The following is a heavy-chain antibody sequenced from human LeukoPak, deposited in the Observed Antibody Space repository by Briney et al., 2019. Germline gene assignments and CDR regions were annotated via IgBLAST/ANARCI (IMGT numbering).Heavy chain of an antibody. CDR1: GYTFTSYY. Sequence: ASAKVSCKASGYTFTSYYMHWVRQAPGQGLEWMGIINPSGGSTSYAQKFQGRVTMTRDTSTSTVYMELSSLRSEDTAVYYCARDDGSGSYGYYYMDVWGKGTTVTVSS. CDR3: ARDDGSGSYGYYYMDV. CDR2: INPSGGST. J-gene: IGHJ6*03. V-gene: IGHV1-46*01. D-gene: IGHD3-10*01.